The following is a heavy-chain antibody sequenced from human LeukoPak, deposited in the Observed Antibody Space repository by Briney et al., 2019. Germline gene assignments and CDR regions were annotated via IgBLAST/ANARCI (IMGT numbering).Heavy chain of an antibody. V-gene: IGHV4-59*12. J-gene: IGHJ6*03. CDR1: GGSISSYY. D-gene: IGHD1-26*01. Sequence: SETLSLTCTVSGGSISSYYWSWIRQPPGKGLEWIGYIYYSGSTNYNPSLKSRVTISVDTSKNQFSLKLSSVTAADTAVYYCARGDTGSYWGYYMDVWGKGTTVTISS. CDR2: IYYSGST. CDR3: ARGDTGSYWGYYMDV.